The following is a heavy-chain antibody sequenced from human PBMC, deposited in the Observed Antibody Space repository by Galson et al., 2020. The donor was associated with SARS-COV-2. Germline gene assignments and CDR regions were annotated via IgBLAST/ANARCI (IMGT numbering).Heavy chain of an antibody. Sequence: GGSLRLSCAASGFTFNSYAMTWVRQAPGKGLEWVSVISGSGAGTYYADSVKGRFTISRDNSKNTLYLQMNSLRAEDTAVYYCAKVMNIAVAGYFDYWGQGTLVTVSS. CDR1: GFTFNSYA. CDR3: AKVMNIAVAGYFDY. CDR2: ISGSGAGT. V-gene: IGHV3-23*01. J-gene: IGHJ4*02. D-gene: IGHD6-19*01.